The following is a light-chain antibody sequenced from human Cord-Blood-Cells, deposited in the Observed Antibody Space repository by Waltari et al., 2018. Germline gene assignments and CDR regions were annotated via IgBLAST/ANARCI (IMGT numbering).Light chain of an antibody. CDR3: QQYNSYSWT. CDR1: QSISSW. CDR2: KAS. V-gene: IGKV1-5*03. Sequence: DIQMTQSPSTLSASVGDRVTITYRASQSISSWLDWYQQKPGKAPKLLIYKASSLESGVPSRFSGSESVTEFTHTSSSLQPDDFATYYCQQYNSYSWTFGHGTKVEIK. J-gene: IGKJ1*01.